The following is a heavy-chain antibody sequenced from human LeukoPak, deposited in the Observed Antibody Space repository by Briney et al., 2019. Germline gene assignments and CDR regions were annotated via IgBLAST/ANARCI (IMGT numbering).Heavy chain of an antibody. CDR2: ISYDGSNK. D-gene: IGHD1-14*01. J-gene: IGHJ4*02. Sequence: GGSLRLSCAASGFTFSSYGMHWVRQAPGKGLEWVAVISYDGSNKYYADSVKGRFTISRDNSKNTLYLQMNSLRAEDTAVYYCAKIAGLSKLDYWGQGTLVTVSS. CDR3: AKIAGLSKLDY. V-gene: IGHV3-30*18. CDR1: GFTFSSYG.